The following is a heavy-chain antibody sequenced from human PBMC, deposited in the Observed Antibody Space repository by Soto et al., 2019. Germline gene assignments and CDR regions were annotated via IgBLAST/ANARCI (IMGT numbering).Heavy chain of an antibody. Sequence: GGSLRLSCAASGFTFSSYAMSWVRQAPGKGLEWVSAISGSGGSTYYADSVKGRFTISRDNSKNTLYLQMNSLRAEDTAVYYCAKGSRYCSGGSCSRKEYYYMDVWGKGTTVTVSS. CDR1: GFTFSSYA. V-gene: IGHV3-23*01. J-gene: IGHJ6*03. CDR3: AKGSRYCSGGSCSRKEYYYMDV. CDR2: ISGSGGST. D-gene: IGHD2-15*01.